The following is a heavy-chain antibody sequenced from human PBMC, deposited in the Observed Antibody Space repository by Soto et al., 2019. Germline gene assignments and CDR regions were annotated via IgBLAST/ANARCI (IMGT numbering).Heavy chain of an antibody. Sequence: PTGKGLEWVSGSGAAGETYYPGSVKGRFTISRENAKNSLYLQMNSLRAGDTAVYYCAAGGVTSVAQFDYWGQGTLVIVSS. CDR2: SGAAGET. D-gene: IGHD3-16*01. V-gene: IGHV3-13*01. CDR3: AAGGVTSVAQFDY. J-gene: IGHJ4*02.